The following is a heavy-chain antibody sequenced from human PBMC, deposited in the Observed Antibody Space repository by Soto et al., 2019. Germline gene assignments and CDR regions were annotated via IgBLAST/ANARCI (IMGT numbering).Heavy chain of an antibody. CDR3: ARVYSYGTTDY. J-gene: IGHJ4*02. V-gene: IGHV3-33*01. Sequence: QVQLVESGGGVVQPGRSLRLSCAASGFTFSSYGMHWVRQAPGKGLEWVAVIWYDGSNKYYADSVKGRFTISRDNSKNTLYRQMNSLRAEDTAVYYCARVYSYGTTDYWGQGTLVTVSS. D-gene: IGHD5-18*01. CDR2: IWYDGSNK. CDR1: GFTFSSYG.